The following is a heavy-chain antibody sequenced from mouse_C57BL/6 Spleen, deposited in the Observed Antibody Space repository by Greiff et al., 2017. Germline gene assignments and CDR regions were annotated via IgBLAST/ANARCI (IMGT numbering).Heavy chain of an antibody. CDR1: GYTFTSYW. V-gene: IGHV1-59*01. CDR3: ARRYGSSYYFDY. D-gene: IGHD1-1*01. Sequence: VQLQQPGAELVRPGTSVKLSCKASGYTFTSYWMHWVKQRPGQGLEWIGVIDPSDSYTNYNQKFKGKATLTVDTSSSTAYMQLSSLTSEDSAVYYCARRYGSSYYFDYWGQGTTLTVSS. J-gene: IGHJ2*01. CDR2: IDPSDSYT.